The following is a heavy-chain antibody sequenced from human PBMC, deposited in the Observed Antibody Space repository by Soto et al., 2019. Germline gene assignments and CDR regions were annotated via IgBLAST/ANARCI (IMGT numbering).Heavy chain of an antibody. CDR1: GGTVASSHW. V-gene: IGHV4-4*02. D-gene: IGHD2-21*02. Sequence: SETLSLTCGVSGGTVASSHWCSWVRQSPGRGLEWIGNVYHTGDTNFNPSLQSRVTFSVDKSNNQFSLRLTSVTAADTAVYFCAREIVTAGGNNYFDPWGPGTLVTVSS. CDR2: VYHTGDT. J-gene: IGHJ5*02. CDR3: AREIVTAGGNNYFDP.